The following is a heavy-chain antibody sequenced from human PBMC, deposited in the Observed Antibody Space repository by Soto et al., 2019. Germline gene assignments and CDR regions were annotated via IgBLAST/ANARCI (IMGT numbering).Heavy chain of an antibody. CDR3: ARGPLAYCGGDCHPYWYFDL. CDR2: INHSGST. Sequence: QVQLQQWGAGLLKPSETLSLTCAVYGGSFSGYYWSWIRQPPGKGLEWIGEINHSGSTNYNPSLKSRVTISVDTSKNQFSLKLSSVTAADTAVYYCARGPLAYCGGDCHPYWYFDLWGRGTLVTVSS. J-gene: IGHJ2*01. V-gene: IGHV4-34*01. CDR1: GGSFSGYY. D-gene: IGHD2-21*02.